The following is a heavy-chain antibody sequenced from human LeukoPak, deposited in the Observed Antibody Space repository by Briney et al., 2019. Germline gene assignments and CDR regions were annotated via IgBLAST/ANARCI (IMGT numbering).Heavy chain of an antibody. CDR1: GFTFTSSA. CDR3: AAGQDIVGVPGGY. D-gene: IGHD1-26*01. Sequence: GTSVKVSCKASGFTFTSSAVQWVRQARGQRLEWIGWIVVGSGNTNYAQKFQERVTITRDMSTSTAFMELSSLRSEDTAVYYCAAGQDIVGVPGGYWGQGTLVTVSS. J-gene: IGHJ4*02. CDR2: IVVGSGNT. V-gene: IGHV1-58*01.